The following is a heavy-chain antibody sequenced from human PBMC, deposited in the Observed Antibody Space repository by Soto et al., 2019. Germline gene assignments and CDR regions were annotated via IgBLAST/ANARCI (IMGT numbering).Heavy chain of an antibody. V-gene: IGHV3-11*01. CDR2: ISSSGSTI. CDR3: ARDHPPARPNYYYGTDV. J-gene: IGHJ6*02. D-gene: IGHD6-6*01. Sequence: PGGSLRLSCAASGFTFSDYYMSWIRQAPGKGLERVSYISSSGSTIYYADSVKGRFTISRDNAKNSLYLQMNSLRAEDTAVYYCARDHPPARPNYYYGTDVWGQGTTVTVSS. CDR1: GFTFSDYY.